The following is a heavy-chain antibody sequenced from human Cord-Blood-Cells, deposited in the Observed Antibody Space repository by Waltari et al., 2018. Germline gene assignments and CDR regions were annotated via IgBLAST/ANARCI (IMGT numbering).Heavy chain of an antibody. D-gene: IGHD6-19*01. CDR3: ARTLGWYDAFDI. J-gene: IGHJ3*02. CDR1: GGSISSSSYY. V-gene: IGHV4-39*01. CDR2: IYYSGST. Sequence: QLQLQESGPGLVKPSETLSLTCTVSGGSISSSSYYWGWIRKPPGKGLEWIGSIYYSGSTYYNPSLKSRVTISVDTSKNQFSLKLSSVTAADTAVYYCARTLGWYDAFDIWGQGTMVTVSS.